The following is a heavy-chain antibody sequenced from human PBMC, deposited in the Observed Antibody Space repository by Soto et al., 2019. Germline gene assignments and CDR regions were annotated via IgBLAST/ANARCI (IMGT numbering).Heavy chain of an antibody. CDR1: GFTFSNYA. CDR3: ASEPAQSSSPYFDY. CDR2: ISYDGSNK. J-gene: IGHJ4*02. V-gene: IGHV3-30*14. Sequence: QVQLVESGGGVVQPGRSLRLSCAASGFTFSNYAMHWVRQAPGKGLEWVAVISYDGSNKYYADSVKGRFTISRDTSKNTVDPEMNRLRAEATAVYYCASEPAQSSSPYFDYWGQGTLVTVSS. D-gene: IGHD3-16*02.